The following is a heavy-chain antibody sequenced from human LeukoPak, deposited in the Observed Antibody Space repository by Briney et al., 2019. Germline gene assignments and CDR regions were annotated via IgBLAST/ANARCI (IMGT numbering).Heavy chain of an antibody. V-gene: IGHV3-30*18. J-gene: IGHJ2*01. CDR1: GFTLSTYG. D-gene: IGHD2-21*02. CDR2: ISYDGSNK. CDR3: AKVSIAGVTDYWYFDL. Sequence: GGSLRLSCAASGFTLSTYGMHWVRQALRQAPGKGLEWVAVISYDGSNKYYADSVKGRFTISRDNSKNTLYLQMDSLKAEDTAVYYCAKVSIAGVTDYWYFDLWGRGTLVTVSS.